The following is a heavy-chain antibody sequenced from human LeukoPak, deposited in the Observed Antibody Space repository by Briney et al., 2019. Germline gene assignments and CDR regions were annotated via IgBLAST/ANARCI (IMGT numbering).Heavy chain of an antibody. V-gene: IGHV1-69*04. J-gene: IGHJ6*02. CDR3: AREVRFGVVITDGGYGMDV. CDR1: GGTFSSYA. CDR2: IIPIFGIA. D-gene: IGHD3-3*01. Sequence: SVKVSCKASGGTFSSYAISWVRQAPGQGLEWMGRIIPIFGIANYAQKFQGRVTIIADKSTSTAYMELSSLRSEDTAVYYCAREVRFGVVITDGGYGMDVWGQGTTVTVSS.